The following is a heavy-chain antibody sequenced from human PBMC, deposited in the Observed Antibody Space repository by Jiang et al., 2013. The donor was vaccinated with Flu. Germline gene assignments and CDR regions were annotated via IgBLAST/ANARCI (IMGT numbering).Heavy chain of an antibody. CDR1: SVSSNSAA. V-gene: IGHV6-1*01. CDR3: ARDRCSSTSCYVMEAGGYNWFDP. CDR2: TYYRSKWYN. J-gene: IGHJ5*02. Sequence: SVSSNSAAWNWIRQSPSRGLEWLGRTYYRSKWYNDYAVSVKSRITINPDTSKNQFSLQLNSVTPEDTAVYYCARDRCSSTSCYVMEAGGYNWFDPWGQGTLVTVSS. D-gene: IGHD2-2*01.